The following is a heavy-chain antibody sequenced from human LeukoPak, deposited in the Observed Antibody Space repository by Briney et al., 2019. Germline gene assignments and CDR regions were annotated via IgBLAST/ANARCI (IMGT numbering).Heavy chain of an antibody. CDR1: GGSISSSNW. Sequence: SETLSLTCAVSGGSISSSNWWSWVRQPPGKGLEWIGEIYHSGSTNYNPSLKSRVTISVDTSKNQFSLKLSSVTAADTAVYYCARETYYDFWSLDSYYYYYMDVWGKGTTVTVSS. V-gene: IGHV4-4*02. J-gene: IGHJ6*03. CDR3: ARETYYDFWSLDSYYYYYMDV. D-gene: IGHD3-3*01. CDR2: IYHSGST.